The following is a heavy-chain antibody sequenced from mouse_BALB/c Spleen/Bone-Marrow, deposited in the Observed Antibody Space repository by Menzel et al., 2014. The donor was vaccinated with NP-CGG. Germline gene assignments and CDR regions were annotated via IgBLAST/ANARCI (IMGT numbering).Heavy chain of an antibody. Sequence: QVQLQQSGAELAKPGASVKMSCKASGYTFTSYWMHWVKQRPGQGLEWIGYINPSTGYTEYNQKFKDKATLTADKSSSTAYMQLSSLTSEDSAVYYCARPPYCYGSSYDAMDYWGQGTSVTASS. CDR1: GYTFTSYW. CDR2: INPSTGYT. D-gene: IGHD1-1*01. CDR3: ARPPYCYGSSYDAMDY. V-gene: IGHV1-7*01. J-gene: IGHJ4*01.